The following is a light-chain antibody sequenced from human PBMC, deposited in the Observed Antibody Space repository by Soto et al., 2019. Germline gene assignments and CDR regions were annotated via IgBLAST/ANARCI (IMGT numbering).Light chain of an antibody. Sequence: QSVLTQPPSASGTPGQRVTISCSGSSSNIGSNTVNWYQQLPGAAPTLLINSNNQQPSGVPDRFSGSKSGTSASPANIVVQSDEEADYYCAVWNDSMSAEVFGTGTKLTVL. V-gene: IGLV1-44*01. CDR2: SNN. CDR1: SSNIGSNT. CDR3: AVWNDSMSAEV. J-gene: IGLJ1*01.